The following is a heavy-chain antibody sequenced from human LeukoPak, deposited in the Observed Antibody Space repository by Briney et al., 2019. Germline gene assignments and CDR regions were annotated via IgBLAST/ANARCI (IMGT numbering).Heavy chain of an antibody. CDR3: ARADSYGSILDY. Sequence: GGSLRLSCAASGFTFSNYWMSWVRQAPGKGLEWVASIDQYGRAKYYVDSVRGRFTFSRDNTKNSLHLQMNSLRAEDTAVYYCARADSYGSILDYWGQGARVIDSS. CDR2: IDQYGRAK. V-gene: IGHV3-7*04. J-gene: IGHJ4*02. D-gene: IGHD5-18*01. CDR1: GFTFSNYW.